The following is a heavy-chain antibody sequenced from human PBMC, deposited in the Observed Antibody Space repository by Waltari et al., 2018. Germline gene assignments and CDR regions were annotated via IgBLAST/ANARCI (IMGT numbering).Heavy chain of an antibody. D-gene: IGHD6-13*01. J-gene: IGHJ3*02. Sequence: QVQLQESGPGLVKPSETLSLTCTVPGGSISSYYWSWIRQPPGKGLEWIGYIYYSGSTNYNPSLKSRVTISVDTSKNQFSLKLSSVTAADTAVYYCARVAGAAPDAFDIWGQGTMVTVSS. CDR1: GGSISSYY. V-gene: IGHV4-59*01. CDR3: ARVAGAAPDAFDI. CDR2: IYYSGST.